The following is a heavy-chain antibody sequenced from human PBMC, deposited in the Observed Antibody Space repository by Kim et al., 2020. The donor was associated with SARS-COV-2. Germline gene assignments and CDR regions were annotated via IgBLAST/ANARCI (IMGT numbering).Heavy chain of an antibody. V-gene: IGHV3-15*01. CDR1: GFTFSNAW. J-gene: IGHJ6*04. Sequence: GGSLRLSCAASGFTFSNAWMSWVRQAPGKGLEWVVRIKSKTDGGTTDYAAPVKGRFTISRDDSKNTLYLQMNSLKTEDTAVYYCTTEYYYDSSGYYYGYYYYGMDVWGEGTTVTVSS. CDR2: IKSKTDGGTT. D-gene: IGHD3-22*01. CDR3: TTEYYYDSSGYYYGYYYYGMDV.